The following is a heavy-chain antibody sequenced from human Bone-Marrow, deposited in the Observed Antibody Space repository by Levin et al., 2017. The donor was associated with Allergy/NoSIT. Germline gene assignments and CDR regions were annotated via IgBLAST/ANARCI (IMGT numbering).Heavy chain of an antibody. D-gene: IGHD2-15*01. CDR2: ISYEGSNT. CDR3: TRAGGGGFGV. V-gene: IGHV3-30*03. Sequence: GESLKISCAASGFTFSNYGMHWVRQAPGKGLEWVGVISYEGSNTNYADSVKGRFTISRDNSKNTLDLQMDSLSAEDTALYYCTRAGGGGFGVWGQGTMVTVSS. J-gene: IGHJ3*01. CDR1: GFTFSNYG.